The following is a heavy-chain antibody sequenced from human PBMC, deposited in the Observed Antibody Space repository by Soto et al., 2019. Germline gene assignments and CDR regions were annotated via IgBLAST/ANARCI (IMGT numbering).Heavy chain of an antibody. V-gene: IGHV3-23*01. J-gene: IGHJ4*02. CDR3: AKVPTYDSSGYDY. CDR1: GFTFSGYA. CDR2: ISGSGGST. Sequence: GGSLRLSCAASGFTFSGYAMIWVRQAPGKGLEWVSAISGSGGSTYYADSVKGRFTISRDNSKNTLYLQMNSLRAEDTAVYYCAKVPTYDSSGYDYWGQGTLVTVSS. D-gene: IGHD3-22*01.